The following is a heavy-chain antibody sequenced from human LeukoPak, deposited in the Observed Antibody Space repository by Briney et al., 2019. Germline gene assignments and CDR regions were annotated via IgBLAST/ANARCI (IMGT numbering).Heavy chain of an antibody. D-gene: IGHD4-17*01. CDR2: IYYSGST. CDR3: ARHGDYGDYSRPEY. CDR1: GGSISSSSYY. V-gene: IGHV4-39*01. J-gene: IGHJ4*02. Sequence: SETLSLTCTVSGGSISSSSYYWGWIRQPPGKGLEWIGSIYYSGSTYYNPSLKSRVTISGDTSKNQFSLKLSSVTAADTAVYYCARHGDYGDYSRPEYWGQGTLVTVSS.